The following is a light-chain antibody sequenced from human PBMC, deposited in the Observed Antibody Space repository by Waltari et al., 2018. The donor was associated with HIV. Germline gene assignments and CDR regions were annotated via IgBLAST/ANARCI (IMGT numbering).Light chain of an antibody. Sequence: SYVLTPPPSVSVAPGQTARIPCWGNNIAATKSVHWYRLNPGQAPVVVIYDDRDRPSGIPDRFSGSSSGNTATLTISRAEAGDEADYYCQVWDGRGDPVIFGGGTKLAVV. CDR2: DDR. V-gene: IGLV3-21*02. J-gene: IGLJ2*01. CDR3: QVWDGRGDPVI. CDR1: NIAATKS.